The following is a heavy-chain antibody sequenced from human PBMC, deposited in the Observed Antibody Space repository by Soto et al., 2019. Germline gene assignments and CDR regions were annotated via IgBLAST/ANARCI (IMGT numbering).Heavy chain of an antibody. CDR2: TWADEGNA. CDR3: AITIWGSYRYFDY. V-gene: IGHV3-33*01. J-gene: IGHJ4*02. D-gene: IGHD3-16*02. CDR1: GFIFSNYG. Sequence: GGSLRLSCAASGFIFSNYGMHWVRQAPGKGLEWVAVTWADEGNASYGDSVKGRFTISRDNSKNTLSLQMDSLRAEDTAIYYCAITIWGSYRYFDYWGPGTQVTVSS.